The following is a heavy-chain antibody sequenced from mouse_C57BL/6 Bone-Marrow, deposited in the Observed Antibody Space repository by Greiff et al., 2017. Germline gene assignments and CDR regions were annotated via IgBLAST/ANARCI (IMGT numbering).Heavy chain of an antibody. CDR1: GYTFTSYG. J-gene: IGHJ2*01. CDR3: ARKELGSYYCGY. CDR2: IYPRSGNT. V-gene: IGHV1-81*01. D-gene: IGHD4-1*01. Sequence: QVQLQQSGAELARPGASVKLSCKASGYTFTSYGISWVKQRTGQGLEWIGEIYPRSGNTYYNEKFKGKATLTADKSSSTAYMELRSLTSENSAVYFCARKELGSYYCGYWGQGTTLTVSS.